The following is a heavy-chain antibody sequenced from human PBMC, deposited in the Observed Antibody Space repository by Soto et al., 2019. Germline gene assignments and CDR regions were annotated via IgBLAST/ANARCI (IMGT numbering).Heavy chain of an antibody. D-gene: IGHD6-19*01. CDR2: INHSGST. V-gene: IGHV4-34*01. CDR1: GGSFSGYY. CDR3: ARGARIAVAGTYYFDY. J-gene: IGHJ4*02. Sequence: SETLSLTCAVYGGSFSGYYWSWIRQPPGKGLEWIGEINHSGSTNYNPSLKSRVTISVDTSKNQFSLKLSSVTAADTAVYYCARGARIAVAGTYYFDYWGQGTLVTVSS.